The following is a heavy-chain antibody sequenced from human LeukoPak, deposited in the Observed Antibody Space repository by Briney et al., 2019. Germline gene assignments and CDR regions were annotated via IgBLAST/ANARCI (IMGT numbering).Heavy chain of an antibody. CDR3: ARHGSRQWLAINEQYFQH. D-gene: IGHD6-19*01. Sequence: GESLKISCKGSGYSFTSYWIGWVRQMPGKGLEWMGIIYPGDSDTGYSPSFQGQVTISADKSISTAYLQWSSLKASDTAMYYCARHGSRQWLAINEQYFQHWGQGTLVTVSS. CDR1: GYSFTSYW. V-gene: IGHV5-51*01. J-gene: IGHJ1*01. CDR2: IYPGDSDT.